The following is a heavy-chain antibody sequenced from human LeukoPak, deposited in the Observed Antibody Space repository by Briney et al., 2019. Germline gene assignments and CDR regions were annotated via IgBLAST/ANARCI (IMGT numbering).Heavy chain of an antibody. Sequence: GRSLRLSCAASALSFSSYAMTSVRQAPGKWLELVSTITASGGSTYYVDSVKGRFTISRDNSKNTLYLQINSLRAEDTAVYYCAKLVLFSGTTGDLNYWGQGTLVTVSS. CDR2: ITASGGST. D-gene: IGHD1-1*01. J-gene: IGHJ4*02. V-gene: IGHV3-23*01. CDR3: AKLVLFSGTTGDLNY. CDR1: ALSFSSYA.